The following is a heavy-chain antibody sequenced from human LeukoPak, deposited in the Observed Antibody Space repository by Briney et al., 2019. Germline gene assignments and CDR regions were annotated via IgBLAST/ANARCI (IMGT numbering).Heavy chain of an antibody. D-gene: IGHD3-10*01. V-gene: IGHV4-38-2*02. CDR3: ARYPYYGSGSGFDY. J-gene: IGHJ4*02. Sequence: PSETLSLTCTVSGYSISSGYYWGWIRQPPGKGLEWIGSIYHSGSTYYNPSFKSRVTISVDTSKNQFSLKLSSVTAADTAVYYCARYPYYGSGSGFDYWGQGTLVTVSS. CDR2: IYHSGST. CDR1: GYSISSGYY.